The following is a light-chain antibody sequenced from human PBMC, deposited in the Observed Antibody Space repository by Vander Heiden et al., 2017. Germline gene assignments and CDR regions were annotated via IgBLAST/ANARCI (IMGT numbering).Light chain of an antibody. CDR2: DVS. CDR3: TSYRSPNSWV. CDR1: SSDIGGYNY. Sequence: QSALTQPASVSGSPGQSITISCTGTSSDIGGYNYVSWYQHHPGKATKVMICDVSNGPSGVSNRFSGFKSGNTASLTISGLQAEDEADYYCTSYRSPNSWVFGGGTKLTVL. J-gene: IGLJ3*02. V-gene: IGLV2-14*03.